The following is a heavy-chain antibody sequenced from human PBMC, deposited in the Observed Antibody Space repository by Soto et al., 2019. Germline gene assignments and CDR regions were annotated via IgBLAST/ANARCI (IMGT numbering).Heavy chain of an antibody. CDR3: AKDGGYSYGYSPRYYYGMDV. D-gene: IGHD5-18*01. Sequence: PGGSLRLSCAASGFRFSSYGMHWVRQPPGKGQEWVAVIWYEGSNKGYVDTLKGRFTISRDNSVYTFYLQMNSLISEYTAVYYCAKDGGYSYGYSPRYYYGMDVWGQGTTVTVSS. J-gene: IGHJ6*02. CDR2: IWYEGSNK. CDR1: GFRFSSYG. V-gene: IGHV3-33*06.